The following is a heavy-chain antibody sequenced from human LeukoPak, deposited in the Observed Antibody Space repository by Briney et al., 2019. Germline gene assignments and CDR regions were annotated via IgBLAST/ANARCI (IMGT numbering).Heavy chain of an antibody. D-gene: IGHD5-18*01. CDR1: GFTFGTYY. V-gene: IGHV3-21*01. CDR3: ARDLGGYSYGSHFDY. Sequence: GGSLRLSCAASGFTFGTYYMNWVRQAPGKGLEWVSSITTSSSYIYYADSVKGRFTISRDNAKNSLYLQMNSLRAEDTAVYYCARDLGGYSYGSHFDYWGQGTLVTVSS. CDR2: ITTSSSYI. J-gene: IGHJ4*02.